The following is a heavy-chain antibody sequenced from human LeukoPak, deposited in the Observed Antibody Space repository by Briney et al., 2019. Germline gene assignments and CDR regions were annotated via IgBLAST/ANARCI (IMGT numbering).Heavy chain of an antibody. J-gene: IGHJ4*02. D-gene: IGHD1-14*01. CDR2: INPSGGDT. CDR1: GYTFTSYY. Sequence: ASVKLSCTASGYTFTSYYMHWVRQAPGQGLEWMGIINPSGGDTSYAQKFQGRLTMTRDTSTNTIYMELTSLRSEDTAVYYCAREVMDNLRFDYWGQGTLVTVSS. V-gene: IGHV1-46*01. CDR3: AREVMDNLRFDY.